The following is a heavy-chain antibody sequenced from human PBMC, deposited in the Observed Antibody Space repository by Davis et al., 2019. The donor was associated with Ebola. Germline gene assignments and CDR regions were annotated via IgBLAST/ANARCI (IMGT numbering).Heavy chain of an antibody. CDR3: ARLLGGAMVPYYFDY. J-gene: IGHJ4*02. D-gene: IGHD5-18*01. CDR2: ISAYNGNT. V-gene: IGHV1-18*01. CDR1: GYTFTSYG. Sequence: AASVNVSCKASGYTFTSYGISWVRQAPGQGLAWMGWISAYNGNTNYAQKLQGRVTMTTDTSTSTAYMELRSLRSEDTAVYYCARLLGGAMVPYYFDYWGQGTLVTVSS.